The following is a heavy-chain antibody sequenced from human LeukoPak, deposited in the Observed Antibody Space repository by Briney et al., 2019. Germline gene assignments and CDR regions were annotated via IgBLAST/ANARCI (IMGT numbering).Heavy chain of an antibody. CDR3: ARDNYDFWSGYYRGYNWFDP. CDR1: GYTFTGYY. D-gene: IGHD3-3*01. Sequence: ASVKVSCKASGYTFTGYYMHWVRQAPGQGLEWMGWINPSSGGTNYAQKFQGRVTMTRDTSISTAYMELSRLRSDDTAVYYCARDNYDFWSGYYRGYNWFDPWGQGTLVTVSS. V-gene: IGHV1-2*02. J-gene: IGHJ5*02. CDR2: INPSSGGT.